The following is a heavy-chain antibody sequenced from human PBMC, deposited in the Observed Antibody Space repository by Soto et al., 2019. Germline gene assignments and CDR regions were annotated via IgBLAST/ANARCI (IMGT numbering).Heavy chain of an antibody. J-gene: IGHJ6*02. D-gene: IGHD1-1*01. CDR1: GFTFSSYG. CDR2: ITSNRETI. Sequence: PGGSLRLSCAASGFTFSSYGMHWVRQAPGKGLEWVAYITSNRETIYYADSVKGRFTISRDNARNSLFLQMNGLRDEDTAVYYCARVLSHSRYSPYYYYGMDVWGHGTTVTVSS. CDR3: ARVLSHSRYSPYYYYGMDV. V-gene: IGHV3-48*02.